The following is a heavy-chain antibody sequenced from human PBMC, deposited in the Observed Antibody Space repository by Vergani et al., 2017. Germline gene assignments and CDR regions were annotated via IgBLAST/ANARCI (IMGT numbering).Heavy chain of an antibody. J-gene: IGHJ3*02. D-gene: IGHD1-26*01. V-gene: IGHV7-4-1*02. CDR1: GYTFTNYA. CDR2: LDTNTANP. CDR3: AKDRIQRETASDIFDI. Sequence: QVQLVQSGSELEKPGASVKVSCKASGYTFTNYAMNWVRQAPGQGLEWMGWLDTNTANPTYAQCFQGRFVFSLDTSVSTAFLHINSLKADDTAIYYCAKDRIQRETASDIFDIWGQGTMVTVSS.